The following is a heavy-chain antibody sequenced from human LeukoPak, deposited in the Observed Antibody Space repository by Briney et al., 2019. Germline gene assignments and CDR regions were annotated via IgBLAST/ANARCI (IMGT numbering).Heavy chain of an antibody. D-gene: IGHD2-2*01. CDR1: GFTFSSYG. CDR3: AKPLPAPGDS. V-gene: IGHV3-30*02. J-gene: IGHJ4*02. CDR2: IRYDGSNK. Sequence: PGGSLRLSCGASGFTFSSYGMHWVRQAPVKGLEWVAFIRYDGSNKYYADSVKGRFTISRDNSKNTLYLQMNSLRAEDTAVYYCAKPLPAPGDSWGQGTLVTVSS.